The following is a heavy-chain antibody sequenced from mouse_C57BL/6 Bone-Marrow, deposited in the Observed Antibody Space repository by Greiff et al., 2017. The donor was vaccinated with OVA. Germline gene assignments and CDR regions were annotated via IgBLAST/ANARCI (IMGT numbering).Heavy chain of an antibody. CDR2: ISSGGDYI. V-gene: IGHV5-9-1*02. CDR1: GFTFSSYA. J-gene: IGHJ1*03. D-gene: IGHD1-1*01. CDR3: TIYYYGSSSSWYFDV. Sequence: EVQRVESGEGLVKPGGSLKLSCAASGFTFSSYAMSWVRQTPEQRLEWVAYISSGGDYIYYADTVKGRFTISRDNARNTLYLQMSSLKSEDTAMYYCTIYYYGSSSSWYFDVWGTGTTVTVSS.